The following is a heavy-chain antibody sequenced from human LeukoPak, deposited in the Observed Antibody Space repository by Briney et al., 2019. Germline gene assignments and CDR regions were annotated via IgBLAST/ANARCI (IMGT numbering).Heavy chain of an antibody. CDR3: AEYSSSSAFDY. J-gene: IGHJ4*02. D-gene: IGHD6-6*01. V-gene: IGHV4-31*03. CDR1: GGSISSGGYY. Sequence: PSETLSLTCTFSGGSISSGGYYWSWIRQHPGKGLEWIGYIYYSGSTYYNPSLKSRVTISVDTSKNQFSLKLSSVTAADTAVYYCAEYSSSSAFDYWGQGTLVTVSS. CDR2: IYYSGST.